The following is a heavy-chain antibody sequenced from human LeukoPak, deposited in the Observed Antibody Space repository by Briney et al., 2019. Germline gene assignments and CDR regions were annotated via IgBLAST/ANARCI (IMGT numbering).Heavy chain of an antibody. CDR3: ARRPLELPFDY. CDR2: VNHSGST. D-gene: IGHD1-7*01. CDR1: GGSFSGYY. V-gene: IGHV4-34*01. J-gene: IGHJ4*02. Sequence: SETLSLTCAVYGGSFSGYYWSRIRQPPGQGLEWIGEVNHSGSTNYNPSLKSRVTISVDTSKNQFSLKLSSVTAADTAVYYCARRPLELPFDYWGQGTLVTVSS.